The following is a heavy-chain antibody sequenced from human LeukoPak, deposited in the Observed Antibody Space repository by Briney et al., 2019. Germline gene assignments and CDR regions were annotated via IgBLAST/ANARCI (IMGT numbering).Heavy chain of an antibody. Sequence: GGTLRPSCAASGFTFSSYGMSWVRQAPGKGLEWVSSISSSSSYRFYTDSVKGRFTISRDNAKNSLYLQMNSLRAEDTAVYYCARPPTIGTAGQNYYYYYMDVWGKGTTVTVSS. CDR3: ARPPTIGTAGQNYYYYYMDV. CDR2: ISSSSSYR. V-gene: IGHV3-21*01. CDR1: GFTFSSYG. D-gene: IGHD1-1*01. J-gene: IGHJ6*03.